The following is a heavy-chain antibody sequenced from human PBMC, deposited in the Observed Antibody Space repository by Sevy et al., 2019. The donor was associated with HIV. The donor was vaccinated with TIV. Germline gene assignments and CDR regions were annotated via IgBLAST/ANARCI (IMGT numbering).Heavy chain of an antibody. V-gene: IGHV3-7*01. CDR2: IKRXXXET. CDR1: XXXXXXXX. Sequence: GGSLRLSXAAXXXXXXXXXMXWVRXXXGKGXXXVAHIKRXXXETSYADSVKGRFTISRDNGKNSLYLQMNSLRVEDTAVYYXXXXXXGXXXXWGQXTLVTVSS. J-gene: IGHJ3*01. CDR3: XXXXXGXXXX.